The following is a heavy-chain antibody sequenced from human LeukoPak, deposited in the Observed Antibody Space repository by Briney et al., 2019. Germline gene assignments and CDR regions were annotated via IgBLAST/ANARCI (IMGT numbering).Heavy chain of an antibody. V-gene: IGHV3-23*01. J-gene: IGHJ4*02. CDR2: ITESGADT. D-gene: IGHD2-15*01. CDR1: GFTFSTYA. CDR3: AGPTCLRGGYCSSNS. Sequence: GGSLRLSCAASGFTFSTYAMSWVRQAPGKGLEWVSSITESGADTNSADSVKGRFTISRDNSKNTLHLQMNSLRAEDTAVYYCAGPTCLRGGYCSSNSWGQGTLATVSS.